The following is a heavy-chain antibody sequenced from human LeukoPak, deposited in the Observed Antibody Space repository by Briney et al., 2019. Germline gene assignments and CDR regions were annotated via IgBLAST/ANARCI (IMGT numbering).Heavy chain of an antibody. CDR3: ARDDTTNDAFDI. CDR2: IYYSGST. J-gene: IGHJ3*02. D-gene: IGHD1-26*01. V-gene: IGHV4-59*01. CDR1: GGSISSYY. Sequence: SETLSLTCTVSGGSISSYYWSWIRQPPGKGLEWIGYIYYSGSTNYSPSLKSRVTISVDTSKNQFSLKLSSVTAADTAVYYCARDDTTNDAFDIWGQGTMVTVSS.